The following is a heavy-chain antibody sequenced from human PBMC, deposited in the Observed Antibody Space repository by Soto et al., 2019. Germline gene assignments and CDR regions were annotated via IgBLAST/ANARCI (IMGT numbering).Heavy chain of an antibody. CDR3: AREVFRYFDL. Sequence: QVHLVQSGAEVKKPGASVKVSCKASGYTLTRYGITWVRQAPGQGLEWMGSISAYNANTNYAQKLQGRLTMTTDTSTSTAYMDLRSLTSDDTAVYYCAREVFRYFDLWGRGTLVSGSS. V-gene: IGHV1-18*01. J-gene: IGHJ2*01. CDR2: ISAYNANT. D-gene: IGHD1-20*01. CDR1: GYTLTRYG.